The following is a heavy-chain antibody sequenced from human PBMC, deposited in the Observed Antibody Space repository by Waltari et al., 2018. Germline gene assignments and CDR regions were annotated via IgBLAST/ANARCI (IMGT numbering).Heavy chain of an antibody. J-gene: IGHJ3*02. D-gene: IGHD3-3*02. Sequence: EVRLLQSGAEVKKPGTTLKISCRLSGYTLRNYYITWIQQAPGKGLQWMGLVDPEDGQTIYAEALQGRISMTADSSTETVYMELTSLTSDDSAVYYCATALGDSISASRPFEIWGQGTVITVSS. CDR1: GYTLRNYY. CDR3: ATALGDSISASRPFEI. CDR2: VDPEDGQT. V-gene: IGHV1-69-2*01.